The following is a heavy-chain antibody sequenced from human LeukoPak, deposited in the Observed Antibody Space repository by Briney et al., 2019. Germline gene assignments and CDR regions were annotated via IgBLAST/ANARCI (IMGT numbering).Heavy chain of an antibody. CDR1: GGSISSSSYY. Sequence: SETLSLTCTVSGGSISSSSYYWGWIRQPPGKGLEWIGSIYYSGSTYYNPSLKSRVTISVYTSKNQFSLKLSSVTAADTAVYYCATLDRTTDAFDIWGQGTMVTVSS. CDR3: ATLDRTTDAFDI. D-gene: IGHD1-1*01. J-gene: IGHJ3*02. CDR2: IYYSGST. V-gene: IGHV4-39*01.